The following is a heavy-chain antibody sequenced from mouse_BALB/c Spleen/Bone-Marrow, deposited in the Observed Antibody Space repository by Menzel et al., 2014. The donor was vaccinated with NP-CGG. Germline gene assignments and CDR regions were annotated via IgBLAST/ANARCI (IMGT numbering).Heavy chain of an antibody. CDR1: GYSFTGYY. J-gene: IGHJ2*01. CDR3: AREYYGNYVLDY. Sequence: LQQPGPELVKPGASVKISCKASGYSFTGYYMHWVKQSHVKSLEWIGRINPYNGATSYNQNFKDKASLTVDKSSSTAYMELHSLTSEDSAVYYCAREYYGNYVLDYWGQGTTLTVSS. CDR2: INPYNGAT. D-gene: IGHD2-1*01. V-gene: IGHV1-31*01.